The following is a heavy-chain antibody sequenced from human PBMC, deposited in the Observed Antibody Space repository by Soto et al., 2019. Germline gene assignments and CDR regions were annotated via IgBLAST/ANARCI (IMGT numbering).Heavy chain of an antibody. CDR1: GYTFTSYG. Sequence: QVQLVQSGAEVKKPGASVKVSCKASGYTFTSYGISWVRQAPGQGLEWMGWISAYNGNTNYAQKLQGRVTMTTDTPTSTAYMELRSLRSDDTAVYYCARDPGSMVRGVMYGNWFDPWGQGTLVTVSS. CDR3: ARDPGSMVRGVMYGNWFDP. CDR2: ISAYNGNT. V-gene: IGHV1-18*01. J-gene: IGHJ5*02. D-gene: IGHD3-10*01.